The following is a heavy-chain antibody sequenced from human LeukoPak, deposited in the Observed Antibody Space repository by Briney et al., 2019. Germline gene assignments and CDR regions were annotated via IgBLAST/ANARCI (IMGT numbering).Heavy chain of an antibody. J-gene: IGHJ2*01. CDR3: ATLGGNGGSYDYWYFDL. CDR2: INSDGSST. D-gene: IGHD1-26*01. Sequence: PGGSLRLSCAASGFTFSSYWMHWVRQAPGKGLVWVSRINSDGSSTSYADSVKGRFTISRDNAKNTLYLQMNSLRAEDTAVYYCATLGGNGGSYDYWYFDLWGRGTLVTVSS. V-gene: IGHV3-74*01. CDR1: GFTFSSYW.